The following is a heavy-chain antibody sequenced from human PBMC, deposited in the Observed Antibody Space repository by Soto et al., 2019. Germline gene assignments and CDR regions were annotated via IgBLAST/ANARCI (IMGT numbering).Heavy chain of an antibody. CDR2: IYPGDSDT. Sequence: GESLTISCMGSGYSFSTYWIGWVRQMPGKGLEWMGIIYPGDSDTRYSPSFQGQVTISADKSISTAYLQWSSLEASDTAMYYCATYGYGGTVLIWGQGTMVTVSS. CDR1: GYSFSTYW. J-gene: IGHJ3*02. CDR3: ATYGYGGTVLI. V-gene: IGHV5-51*01. D-gene: IGHD4-17*01.